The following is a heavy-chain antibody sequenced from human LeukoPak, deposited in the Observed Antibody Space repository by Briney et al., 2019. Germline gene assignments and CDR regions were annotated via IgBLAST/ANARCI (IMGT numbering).Heavy chain of an antibody. J-gene: IGHJ6*02. D-gene: IGHD4-23*01. CDR1: GFTFSSYA. Sequence: GRSLRLSCAASGFTFSSYAMHWVRQAPGKGLEWVAVISYDGGNKYYADSVKGRFTISRDNSKNTLYLQMNSLRAEDTAVYYCARDPTVGRYYYYGMDVWGQGTTVTVSS. CDR3: ARDPTVGRYYYYGMDV. V-gene: IGHV3-30-3*01. CDR2: ISYDGGNK.